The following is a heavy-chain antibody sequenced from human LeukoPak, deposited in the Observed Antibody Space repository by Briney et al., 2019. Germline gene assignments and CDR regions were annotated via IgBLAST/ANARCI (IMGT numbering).Heavy chain of an antibody. CDR2: IYSSGRT. CDR1: GGSISSYY. D-gene: IGHD2/OR15-2a*01. Sequence: SSETLSLTCTVSGGSISSYYWTWIRQPPGKGLEWIGYIYSSGRTNYNPSLKSQVTMSVDTSKNQFSLKVISVTAADTAVYYCARLSAGFNSSYWFDPWGQGTLVTVSS. V-gene: IGHV4-4*09. CDR3: ARLSAGFNSSYWFDP. J-gene: IGHJ5*02.